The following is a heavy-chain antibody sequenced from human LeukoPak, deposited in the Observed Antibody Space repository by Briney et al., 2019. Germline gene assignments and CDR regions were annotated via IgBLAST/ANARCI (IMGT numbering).Heavy chain of an antibody. Sequence: GGSLRLSCAASGFSFSSYAMSWVRQAPGKGLEWVSAISGSADATFNADSVKGRFTISRDNSKNTLYLQMNSLRDEDTAIYYCAKQNRLTYGYFDWWGQGTLVTVSS. J-gene: IGHJ4*02. D-gene: IGHD1-14*01. CDR3: AKQNRLTYGYFDW. CDR1: GFSFSSYA. V-gene: IGHV3-23*01. CDR2: ISGSADAT.